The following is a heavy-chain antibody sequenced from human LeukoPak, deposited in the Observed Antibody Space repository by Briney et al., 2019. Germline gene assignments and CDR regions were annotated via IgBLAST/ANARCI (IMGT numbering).Heavy chain of an antibody. V-gene: IGHV3-23*01. CDR2: ISGSGGST. CDR3: AKEGCSGGSCYLRFDY. Sequence: GGSLRLSCAASRFTFSSYAMSWVRQAPGKGLEWVSAISGSGGSTYYADSVKGRFTISRDNSKNTLYLQMNSLRAEDTAVYYCAKEGCSGGSCYLRFDYWGQGTLVTVSS. J-gene: IGHJ4*02. CDR1: RFTFSSYA. D-gene: IGHD2-15*01.